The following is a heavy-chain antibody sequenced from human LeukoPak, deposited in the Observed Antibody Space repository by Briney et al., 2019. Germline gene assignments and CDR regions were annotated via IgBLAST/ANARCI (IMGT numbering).Heavy chain of an antibody. D-gene: IGHD6-13*01. V-gene: IGHV3-23*01. Sequence: GGSLRLSCAASGFAFSPYAMDWVRQAPGKGLQWVSAFSRRGTTHYADSVKGRFTISRDNSKNEVYLQMNSLRVDDTGIYYCAREQAGTSGWYTLDYWGQGTVVTVSS. CDR1: GFAFSPYA. CDR2: FSRRGTT. CDR3: AREQAGTSGWYTLDY. J-gene: IGHJ4*02.